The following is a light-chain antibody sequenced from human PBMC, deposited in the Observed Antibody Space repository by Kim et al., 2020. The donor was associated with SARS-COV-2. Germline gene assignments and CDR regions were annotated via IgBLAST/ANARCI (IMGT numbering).Light chain of an antibody. CDR1: QSISSY. J-gene: IGKJ1*01. Sequence: SSVGERVTITCRARQSISSYLNWYQQKPGKAPKLLIYAASSLQSGVPSRFSGSGSGTDFTLTISSLQPEDFATYFCQQSYSAPSTFGQGTKVDIK. CDR3: QQSYSAPST. CDR2: AAS. V-gene: IGKV1-39*01.